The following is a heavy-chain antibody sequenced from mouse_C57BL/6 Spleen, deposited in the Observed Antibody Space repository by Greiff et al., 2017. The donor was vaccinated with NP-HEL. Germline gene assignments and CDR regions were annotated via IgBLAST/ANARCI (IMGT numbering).Heavy chain of an antibody. CDR2: IDPSDSYT. V-gene: IGHV1-59*01. J-gene: IGHJ4*01. CDR1: GYTFTSYW. CDR3: AREEYGHSAMDY. D-gene: IGHD2-10*02. Sequence: VQLQQPGAELVRPGTSVKLSCKASGYTFTSYWMHWVKQRPGQGLEWIGVIDPSDSYTNYNQKFKGKATLTVDTSSSTAYMQLSSLTSEDSAVYYCAREEYGHSAMDYWGQGTSVTVSS.